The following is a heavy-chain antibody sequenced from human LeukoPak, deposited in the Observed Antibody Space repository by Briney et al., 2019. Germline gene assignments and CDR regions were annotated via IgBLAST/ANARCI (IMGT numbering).Heavy chain of an antibody. CDR2: INPNSGGT. CDR1: GYTFTGYY. D-gene: IGHD6-13*01. V-gene: IGHV1-2*02. CDR3: ARTGYSSSWSSWFDP. Sequence: ASVKVSCKASGYTFTGYYMHWVRQAPGQGLEWMGWINPNSGGTNYAQKFQGRVTMTRDTSISTAYMELSRLRSDDTAVYYCARTGYSSSWSSWFDPWGQETLVTVSS. J-gene: IGHJ5*02.